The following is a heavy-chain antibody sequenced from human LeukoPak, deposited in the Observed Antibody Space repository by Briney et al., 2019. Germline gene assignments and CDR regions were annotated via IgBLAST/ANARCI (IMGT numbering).Heavy chain of an antibody. Sequence: PSETLSLTCTVSGGSISSSSYYWGWIRQPPGKGLEWIGSIYYSGSTYYNPSLKSRVTISVDTSKNQFSLKLSSVTAADTAVYYCARQRSTVIDFDYWGQGTLVTVSS. J-gene: IGHJ4*02. CDR3: ARQRSTVIDFDY. CDR1: GGSISSSSYY. V-gene: IGHV4-39*01. D-gene: IGHD4-17*01. CDR2: IYYSGST.